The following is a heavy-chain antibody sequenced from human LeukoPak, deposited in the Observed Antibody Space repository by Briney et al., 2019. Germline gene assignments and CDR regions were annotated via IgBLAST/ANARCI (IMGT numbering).Heavy chain of an antibody. D-gene: IGHD3-10*01. CDR1: GFTFSSYG. CDR2: ISGSGGST. J-gene: IGHJ4*02. CDR3: AKDPLYYGSH. Sequence: GGTLRLSCAASGFTFSSYGMSWVRQAPGKGLEWVSAISGSGGSTYYADSVKGRFTISRDNSKNTLYLQMNSLRAEDTAVYYCAKDPLYYGSHWGQGTLVTVSS. V-gene: IGHV3-23*01.